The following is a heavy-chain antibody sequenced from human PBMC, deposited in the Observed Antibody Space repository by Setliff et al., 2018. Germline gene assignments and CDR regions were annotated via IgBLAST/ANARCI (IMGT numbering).Heavy chain of an antibody. Sequence: ASVKVSCKASGYTFTSYGISWVRQAPGQGLEWMGWISAYNGNTNYAQKLQGRVTMTTDTSTSTAYMELRSLRSDDTAVYYCARSICSGSYCSYDAYDIWGQGTMVTVSS. CDR1: GYTFTSYG. CDR2: ISAYNGNT. J-gene: IGHJ3*02. V-gene: IGHV1-18*01. CDR3: ARSICSGSYCSYDAYDI. D-gene: IGHD2-15*01.